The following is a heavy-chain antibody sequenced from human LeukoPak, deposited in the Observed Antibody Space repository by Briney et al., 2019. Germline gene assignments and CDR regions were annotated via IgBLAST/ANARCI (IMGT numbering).Heavy chain of an antibody. CDR3: ARGVGGYCTNGVCPRYMDV. D-gene: IGHD2-8*01. CDR2: INPSGGST. Sequence: ASVKVSCKASGYTFTSYYMHWVRQAPGQGLEWMGIINPSGGSTSYAQKFQGRVTMTRDMSTSTVYMELSSLRSEDTAVYYCARGVGGYCTNGVCPRYMDVWGKGTTVTVSS. CDR1: GYTFTSYY. J-gene: IGHJ6*03. V-gene: IGHV1-46*01.